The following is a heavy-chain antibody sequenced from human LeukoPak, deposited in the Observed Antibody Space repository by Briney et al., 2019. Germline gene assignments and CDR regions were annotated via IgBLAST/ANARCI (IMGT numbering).Heavy chain of an antibody. D-gene: IGHD3-10*01. Sequence: GGSLRLSCAASGFSFSYYGMHWVRQAPGKGLEWVAFIRCDGSDKYFAESVKGRFTISRDNSEDTLFLHMNGLRVEDTAVYYCAKAPGYGSAGYYKGTSFYYHYSREVWGKGTMVTVSS. CDR2: IRCDGSDK. J-gene: IGHJ6*03. CDR3: AKAPGYGSAGYYKGTSFYYHYSREV. V-gene: IGHV3-30*02. CDR1: GFSFSYYG.